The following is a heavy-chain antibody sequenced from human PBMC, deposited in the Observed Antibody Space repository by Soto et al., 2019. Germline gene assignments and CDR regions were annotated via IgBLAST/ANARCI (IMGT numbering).Heavy chain of an antibody. Sequence: VQLLESGGDLVQPGGSLRLSCVASGFILNNYAMSWVRQAPGKGLEWVSTIGGTDGDSDGVPWYEDSVKGRFTISRDSSANTLFLHMDNLRAEDSALYYCARDSGGYFDFGYWGQGTLVTVSS. D-gene: IGHD1-26*01. CDR1: GFILNNYA. V-gene: IGHV3-23*01. CDR3: ARDSGGYFDFGY. CDR2: IGGTDGDSDGVP. J-gene: IGHJ4*02.